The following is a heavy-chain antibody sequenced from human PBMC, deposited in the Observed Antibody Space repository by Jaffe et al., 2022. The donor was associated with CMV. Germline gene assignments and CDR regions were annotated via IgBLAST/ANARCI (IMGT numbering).Heavy chain of an antibody. CDR1: GFTFSDYY. CDR3: ARDMGYDSSGYYSGPDAFDI. CDR2: ISSSSSYT. J-gene: IGHJ3*02. V-gene: IGHV3-11*06. D-gene: IGHD3-22*01. Sequence: QVQLVESGGGLVKPGGSLRLSCAASGFTFSDYYMSWIRQAPGKGLEWVSYISSSSSYTNYADSVKGRFTISRDNAKNSLYLQMNSLRAEDTAVYYCARDMGYDSSGYYSGPDAFDIWGQGTMVTVSS.